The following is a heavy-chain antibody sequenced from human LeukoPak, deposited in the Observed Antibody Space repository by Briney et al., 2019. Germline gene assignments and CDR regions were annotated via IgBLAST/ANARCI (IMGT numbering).Heavy chain of an antibody. Sequence: GGSLRLSCAASGFTFNIYDMSWVRQAPGKGLEWVSAVSGSGGSTYYADSVKGRFTISRDNSKNTLYLQMNSLRAEDTAVYYCAKETLRYFDWLPEDEHWGQGALVTVSS. CDR2: VSGSGGST. D-gene: IGHD3-9*01. CDR3: AKETLRYFDWLPEDEH. CDR1: GFTFNIYD. V-gene: IGHV3-23*01. J-gene: IGHJ4*02.